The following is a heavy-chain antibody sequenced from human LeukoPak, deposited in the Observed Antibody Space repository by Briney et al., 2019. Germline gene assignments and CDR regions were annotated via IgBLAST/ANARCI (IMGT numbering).Heavy chain of an antibody. V-gene: IGHV1-18*01. J-gene: IGHJ4*02. CDR1: GYTFSSYG. Sequence: ASVKVSCKASGYTFSSYGIAWVRQAPGQGLEWMGWISGCDDNTNYAQKLRVRVSMTTYTSTTTAYMELRSLTSDDTSLYYCARSSLGTITAGPFDYWGQGTLVTVSS. D-gene: IGHD5-12*01. CDR2: ISGCDDNT. CDR3: ARSSLGTITAGPFDY.